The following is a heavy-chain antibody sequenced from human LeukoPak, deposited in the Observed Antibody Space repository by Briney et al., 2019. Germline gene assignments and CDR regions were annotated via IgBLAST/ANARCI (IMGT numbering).Heavy chain of an antibody. D-gene: IGHD5-12*01. CDR3: AKDKEYSGFGPILSGYYYGMDV. Sequence: GGSLRLSCAASGFTFDDYAMHWVRQAPGKGLEWVSLISWDGGSTYYADSVRGRFTISRDNSRHTLYLQMNSLGAEDAGLYYCAKDKEYSGFGPILSGYYYGMDVWGKGTTVTVSS. J-gene: IGHJ6*04. CDR2: ISWDGGST. CDR1: GFTFDDYA. V-gene: IGHV3-43D*04.